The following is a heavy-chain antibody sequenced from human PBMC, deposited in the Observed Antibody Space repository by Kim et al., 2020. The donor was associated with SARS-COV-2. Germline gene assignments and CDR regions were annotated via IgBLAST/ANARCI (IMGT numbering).Heavy chain of an antibody. CDR2: IWYDGSIK. Sequence: GGSLRLSCAASGFIFRNYGMHWVRQAPGKGLEWVVVIWYDGSIKYYADSVKGRFTISRDNSKNTLYLQMNSLRAGDTAVYYCAKAPADGDYYYWGQGTLVTVSS. D-gene: IGHD4-17*01. J-gene: IGHJ4*02. CDR1: GFIFRNYG. CDR3: AKAPADGDYYY. V-gene: IGHV3-33*06.